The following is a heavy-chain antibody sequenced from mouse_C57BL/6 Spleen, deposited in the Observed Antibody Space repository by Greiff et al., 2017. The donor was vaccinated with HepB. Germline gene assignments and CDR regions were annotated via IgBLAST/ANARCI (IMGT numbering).Heavy chain of an antibody. CDR3: ARYTAQATLYYFDY. V-gene: IGHV7-3*01. CDR2: IRNKANGYTT. D-gene: IGHD3-2*02. J-gene: IGHJ2*01. Sequence: DVKLVESGGGLVQPGGSLSLSCAASGFTFTDYYMSWVRQPPGKALEWLGFIRNKANGYTTEYSASVKGRFTISRDNSQSILYLQMNALRAEDSATYYCARYTAQATLYYFDYWGQGTTLTVSS. CDR1: GFTFTDYY.